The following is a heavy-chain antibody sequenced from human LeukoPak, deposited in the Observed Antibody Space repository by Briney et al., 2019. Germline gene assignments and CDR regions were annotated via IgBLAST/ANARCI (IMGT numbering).Heavy chain of an antibody. CDR2: ISGSGGST. V-gene: IGHV3-23*01. CDR3: AKGYTVAPDYYFDY. CDR1: GFTFSSYA. Sequence: PGGSLRLYCAASGFTFSSYAMSWVRQAPGKGLEWVSAISGSGGSTYYADSVKGRFTISRDNSKNTLYLQMNSLRAEDTAVYYCAKGYTVAPDYYFDYWGQGTLVTVSS. D-gene: IGHD5-12*01. J-gene: IGHJ4*02.